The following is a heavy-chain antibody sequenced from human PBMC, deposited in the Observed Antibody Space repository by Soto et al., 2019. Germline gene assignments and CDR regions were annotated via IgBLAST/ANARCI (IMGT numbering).Heavy chain of an antibody. V-gene: IGHV3-30*18. Sequence: QVQLVESGGGVVQPGGSLRLSCAASGFTFSSYGMHWVRQAPGKGLEWVAFVTNSGSAKNYADSVKGRFTISRDNSKTTLSLQMNSLRPDDTAVYYCAKPYYDSGSSYTTAHFDSWGQGTLVTVSS. CDR1: GFTFSSYG. D-gene: IGHD3-10*01. CDR3: AKPYYDSGSSYTTAHFDS. CDR2: VTNSGSAK. J-gene: IGHJ4*02.